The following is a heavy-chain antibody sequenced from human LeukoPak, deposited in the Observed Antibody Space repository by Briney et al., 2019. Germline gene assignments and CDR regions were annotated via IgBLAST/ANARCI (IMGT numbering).Heavy chain of an antibody. V-gene: IGHV3-20*04. D-gene: IGHD1-26*01. Sequence: TGGSLRLSCVASGFTFEESGFTWVRQPPGKGLEWVSGINWNGATTAYADSVRGRFTNSRDNARASVYLQMDSLGADDTALYFCARSVGTPVPDFLDDWGQGTLVTVSS. CDR2: INWNGATT. J-gene: IGHJ4*02. CDR1: GFTFEESG. CDR3: ARSVGTPVPDFLDD.